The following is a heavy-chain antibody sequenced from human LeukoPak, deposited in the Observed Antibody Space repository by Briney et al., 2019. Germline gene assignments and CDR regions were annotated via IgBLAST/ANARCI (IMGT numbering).Heavy chain of an antibody. CDR1: GGSISSSNW. CDR2: IYHSGST. CDR3: ARYRKVVINALDI. D-gene: IGHD3-22*01. V-gene: IGHV4-4*02. J-gene: IGHJ3*02. Sequence: SGTLSLTCAVSGGSISSSNWWRGGRQPRGKGVEGIGEIYHSGSTNYNPSLKSRVTLSVDKSKNPFSLKLSSVTAPDTAVYYCARYRKVVINALDIWGQGTIVTVSS.